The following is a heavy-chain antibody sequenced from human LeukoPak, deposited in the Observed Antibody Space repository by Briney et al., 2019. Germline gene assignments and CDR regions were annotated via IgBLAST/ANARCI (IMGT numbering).Heavy chain of an antibody. Sequence: GRSLRLSCAASGFTFSDYAMRWVRQAPGKGLEWVAVISYDGTKKYFADSVKGRFTISRDNSQNTLYLQMNSLRAEDTALYYCVRGQATAWGLDYWGQGTLVTVSS. CDR1: GFTFSDYA. V-gene: IGHV3-30-3*01. CDR3: VRGQATAWGLDY. CDR2: ISYDGTKK. D-gene: IGHD6-13*01. J-gene: IGHJ4*02.